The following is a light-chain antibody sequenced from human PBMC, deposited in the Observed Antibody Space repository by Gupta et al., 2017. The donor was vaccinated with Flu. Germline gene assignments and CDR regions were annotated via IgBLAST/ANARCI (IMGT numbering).Light chain of an antibody. V-gene: IGLV2-11*03. J-gene: IGLJ2*01. CDR3: CSPGGTYTLVV. Sequence: VTISCTGTSTDVGAYNYVSWYQQHPGKTPKLMVYEVYKRPSGVPDRFSGSKSGNTASLNISGLQAEDEADYYCCSPGGTYTLVVFGGGTKLPVL. CDR2: EVY. CDR1: STDVGAYNY.